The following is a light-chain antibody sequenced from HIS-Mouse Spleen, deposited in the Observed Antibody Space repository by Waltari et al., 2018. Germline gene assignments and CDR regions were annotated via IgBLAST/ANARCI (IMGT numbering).Light chain of an antibody. Sequence: QPVLTQPPSASASLGASATLTCTLSSGHSNYKVDWYQKSTGKGPRFGMRVGTGGIVGSKGDGIPDRFSVLGSGLNRYLTIKNIQEEDESDYHCGADHGSGSNFVYVFGTGTKVTVL. V-gene: IGLV9-49*01. CDR1: SGHSNYK. J-gene: IGLJ1*01. CDR2: VGTGGIVG. CDR3: GADHGSGSNFVYV.